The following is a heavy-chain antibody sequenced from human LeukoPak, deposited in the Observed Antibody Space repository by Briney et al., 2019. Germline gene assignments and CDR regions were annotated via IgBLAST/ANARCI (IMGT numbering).Heavy chain of an antibody. Sequence: GGSLRLSCAASGFTVSSNYMTWVRQAPGKGLEWVSGINWNGGSTGYADSVKGRFTISRDNAKNSLYLQMNSLRAEDTALYYCARRALGYCSSTSCSMAFDYWGQGTLVTVSS. D-gene: IGHD2-2*01. V-gene: IGHV3-20*04. CDR2: INWNGGST. J-gene: IGHJ4*02. CDR1: GFTVSSNY. CDR3: ARRALGYCSSTSCSMAFDY.